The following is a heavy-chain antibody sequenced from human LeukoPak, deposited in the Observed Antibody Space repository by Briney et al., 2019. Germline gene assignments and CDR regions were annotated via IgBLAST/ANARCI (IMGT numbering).Heavy chain of an antibody. J-gene: IGHJ6*02. CDR1: GFSFNIYW. CDR2: IKEDGSEK. CDR3: ARFSAAGSSNYYYYGMDV. Sequence: GGSLRLSCAASGFSFNIYWMGWVRQAPGKGLEWVANIKEDGSEKNYVDSVKGRFTISRDNAKNSLYLQMNSLRAEDTAVYYCARFSAAGSSNYYYYGMDVWGQGTTVTVSS. D-gene: IGHD6-13*01. V-gene: IGHV3-7*04.